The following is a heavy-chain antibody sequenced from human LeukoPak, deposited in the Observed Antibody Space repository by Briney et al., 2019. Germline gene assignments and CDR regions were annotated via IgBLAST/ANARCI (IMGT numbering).Heavy chain of an antibody. D-gene: IGHD3-22*01. CDR1: GHTFTGYY. CDR2: INPNSGGT. CDR3: ATHDYYDSSGYYDY. J-gene: IGHJ4*02. V-gene: IGHV1-2*02. Sequence: GASVKVSCKASGHTFTGYYMHWVRQAPGQGLEWMGWINPNSGGTNYAQKFQGRVTMTRDTSISTAYMELSSLRSEDTAVYYCATHDYYDSSGYYDYWGQGTLVTVSS.